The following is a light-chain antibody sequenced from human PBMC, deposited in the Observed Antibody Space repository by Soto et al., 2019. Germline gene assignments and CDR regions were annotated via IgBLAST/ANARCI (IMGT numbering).Light chain of an antibody. CDR3: CSYAGSYTWV. CDR2: DVN. J-gene: IGLJ3*02. Sequence: QSALTQPRSVSGSPGQSVTIYCTGTSSDVGGYEYVSWYQQDQGKAPQLMIYDVNKRPSGVPDRFSGSKSGNTASLTISGLQAEDETDYYCCSYAGSYTWVFGGGTKLTVL. CDR1: SSDVGGYEY. V-gene: IGLV2-11*01.